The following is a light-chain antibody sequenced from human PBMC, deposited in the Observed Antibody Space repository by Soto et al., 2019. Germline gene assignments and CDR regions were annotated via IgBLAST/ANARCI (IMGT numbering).Light chain of an antibody. Sequence: QSVLTQPPSVSGAPGQWVTISCTGSSSDIGAGNDVHLYQQLPGTAPQLLIYGNSNRPSGVTDRFSGSTSGTSASLAIPGLQAEDEADYYCQSCDRSLSAHNWVFGGGTKLTVL. J-gene: IGLJ3*02. CDR1: SSDIGAGND. V-gene: IGLV1-40*01. CDR2: GNS. CDR3: QSCDRSLSAHNWV.